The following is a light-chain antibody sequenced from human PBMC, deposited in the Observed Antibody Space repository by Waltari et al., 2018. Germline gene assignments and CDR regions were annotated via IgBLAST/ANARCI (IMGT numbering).Light chain of an antibody. V-gene: IGKV3-20*01. CDR3: QQHGTLPAT. CDR1: QSVGSSS. Sequence: EIESTQSPATASLSPGERVTLSCRASQSVGSSSLAWYQQKPGQAPRLVIYRASRRATGIPDRFSGSGSGTDFSLTISRLEPEDFAVYYCQQHGTLPATFGQGTKVEIK. CDR2: RAS. J-gene: IGKJ1*01.